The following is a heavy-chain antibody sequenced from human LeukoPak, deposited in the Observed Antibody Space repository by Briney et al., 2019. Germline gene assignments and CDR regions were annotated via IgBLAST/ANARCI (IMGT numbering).Heavy chain of an antibody. CDR2: INPSGGST. V-gene: IGHV1-46*01. J-gene: IGHJ4*02. CDR1: GYTFTSYY. CDR3: ARGQRIKRVRGTLLIDY. Sequence: ASVKVSCKASGYTFTSYYMHWVRQAPGQGLEWMGIINPSGGSTSYAQKFQGRVTMTRNTSISTAYMELSSLRSEDTAVYYCARGQRIKRVRGTLLIDYWGQGTLVTVSS. D-gene: IGHD3-10*01.